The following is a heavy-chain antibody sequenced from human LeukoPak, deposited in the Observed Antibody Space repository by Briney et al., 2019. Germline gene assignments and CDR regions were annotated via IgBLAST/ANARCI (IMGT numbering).Heavy chain of an antibody. V-gene: IGHV4-34*01. Sequence: PSETLSLTCDICGGSFSDYHGTWTRQPPGKGLEWIGEINHSGNANYTPSLKSRVTLSVDTSKTQFSLSLSSVTAADAAVYYCARTILVVPTSYFYFYHMDVWGEGTTVTVSS. D-gene: IGHD2-2*01. CDR1: GGSFSDYH. CDR2: INHSGNA. J-gene: IGHJ6*03. CDR3: ARTILVVPTSYFYFYHMDV.